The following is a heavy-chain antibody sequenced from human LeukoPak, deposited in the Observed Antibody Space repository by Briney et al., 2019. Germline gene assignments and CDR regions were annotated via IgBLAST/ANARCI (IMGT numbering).Heavy chain of an antibody. J-gene: IGHJ2*01. V-gene: IGHV4-59*01. Sequence: SETPSLTCTVSGGSISSYYWSWIRQPPGKGLEWIGYIYYSGSTNYNPSLKSRVTISVDTSKNQFSLKLSSVTAADTAVYYCARDREGVPAASNWYFDLWGRGTLVTVSS. CDR1: GGSISSYY. D-gene: IGHD2-2*01. CDR2: IYYSGST. CDR3: ARDREGVPAASNWYFDL.